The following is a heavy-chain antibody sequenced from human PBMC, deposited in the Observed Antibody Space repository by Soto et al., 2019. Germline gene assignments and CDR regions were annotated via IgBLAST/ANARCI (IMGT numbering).Heavy chain of an antibody. V-gene: IGHV4-31*03. J-gene: IGHJ4*02. CDR1: GGSITTGGYY. Sequence: SETLSLTCTVSGGSITTGGYYWSWIRQLPGKGLEWIGHRYYSESTYYNPSLQSRVSISLDTSKNQFSLKLSFVTAADTAMYYCARTKCSGGSCYSWSLDYWGQGTPVTVSS. CDR3: ARTKCSGGSCYSWSLDY. D-gene: IGHD2-15*01. CDR2: RYYSEST.